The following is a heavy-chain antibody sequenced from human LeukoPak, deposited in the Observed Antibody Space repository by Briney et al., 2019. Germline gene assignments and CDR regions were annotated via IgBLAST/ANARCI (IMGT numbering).Heavy chain of an antibody. CDR2: IYYSGST. D-gene: IGHD3-22*01. CDR1: GGSISSYY. V-gene: IGHV4-59*08. CDR3: ARLSYYDSSGYYYEDY. J-gene: IGHJ4*02. Sequence: SETLSLTCTVSGGSISSYYWSWIRQPPGKGLEWIGYIYYSGSTNYNPSLKSRVTISVDTSKNQFSLKLSYVTAADTAVYYCARLSYYDSSGYYYEDYWGQGTLVTVSS.